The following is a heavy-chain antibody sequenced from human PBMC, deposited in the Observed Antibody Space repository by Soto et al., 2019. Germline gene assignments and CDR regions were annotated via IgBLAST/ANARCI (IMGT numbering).Heavy chain of an antibody. CDR3: TTERSPGGAFDI. V-gene: IGHV3-15*01. CDR2: IKSKTDGGTT. D-gene: IGHD1-26*01. J-gene: IGHJ3*02. CDR1: GFTFSSYA. Sequence: GGSLRLSCAASGFTFSSYAMSWVRQAPGKGLEWVGRIKSKTDGGTTDYAAPVKGRFTISRDDSKNTLYLQMNSLKTEDTAVYYCTTERSPGGAFDIWGQGTMVTVS.